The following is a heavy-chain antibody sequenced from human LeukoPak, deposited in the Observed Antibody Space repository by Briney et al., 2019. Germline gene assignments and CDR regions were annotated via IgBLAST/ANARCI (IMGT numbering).Heavy chain of an antibody. CDR3: ARAGSSGWYLNWFDP. V-gene: IGHV3-11*01. CDR2: ISSSGSTI. CDR1: GFTFSDYY. D-gene: IGHD6-19*01. J-gene: IGHJ5*02. Sequence: SGGSLRLSCAASGFTFSDYYMSWIRQAPGKGLEWVSYISSSGSTIYYADSVKGRFTISRDNAKNSLYLQMNSLRAEDTAVYYCARAGSSGWYLNWFDPWGPGTLVTVSS.